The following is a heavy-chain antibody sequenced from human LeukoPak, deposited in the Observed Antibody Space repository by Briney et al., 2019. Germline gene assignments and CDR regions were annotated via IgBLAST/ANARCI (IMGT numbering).Heavy chain of an antibody. Sequence: RPSETLSLTCAVYGGSFSGYYWSWIRQPPGKGLEWIGEINHSRSTDYNPSLKSRLTISVDTSKKQFSLNLTSVTAADTAVYYCASVMYDSSGYYYGPFDCWGQGTLVTVAS. CDR3: ASVMYDSSGYYYGPFDC. D-gene: IGHD3-22*01. CDR1: GGSFSGYY. CDR2: INHSRST. V-gene: IGHV4-34*01. J-gene: IGHJ4*02.